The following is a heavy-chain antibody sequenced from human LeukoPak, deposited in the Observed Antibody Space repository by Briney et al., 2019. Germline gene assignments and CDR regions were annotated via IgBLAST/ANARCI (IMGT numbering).Heavy chain of an antibody. V-gene: IGHV4-61*08. J-gene: IGHJ4*02. Sequence: SETLSLTCTVSGGSVSSGGYYWSWIRQPPGKGLEWIAYIYFTGSTNYNPSLKSPVTISADTSKNQFSLRLNSVTAADTAVYYCARSSRGYSGHDSGYWGEGTLVTVSS. D-gene: IGHD5-12*01. CDR2: IYFTGST. CDR1: GGSVSSGGYY. CDR3: ARSSRGYSGHDSGY.